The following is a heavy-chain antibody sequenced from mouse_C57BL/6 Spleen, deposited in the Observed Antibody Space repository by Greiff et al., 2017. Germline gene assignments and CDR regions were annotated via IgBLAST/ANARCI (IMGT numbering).Heavy chain of an antibody. J-gene: IGHJ2*01. V-gene: IGHV1-64*01. Sequence: QVQLQQPGAELVKPGASVKLSCKASGYTFTSYWMHWVKQRPGQGLEWIGMIHPNSGSTNYNEKFKSKATLTVDKSSSTAYMQLSSLTSEDSAVYYCARHYYGLYYFDYWGQGTTLTVSS. CDR3: ARHYYGLYYFDY. D-gene: IGHD1-2*01. CDR2: IHPNSGST. CDR1: GYTFTSYW.